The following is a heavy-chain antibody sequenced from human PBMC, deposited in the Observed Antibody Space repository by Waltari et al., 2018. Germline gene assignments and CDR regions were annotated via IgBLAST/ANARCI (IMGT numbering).Heavy chain of an antibody. D-gene: IGHD2-15*01. CDR1: GFTASSNY. CDR2: IYSGGST. J-gene: IGHJ3*02. V-gene: IGHV3-53*02. CDR3: ARGHPISGPVAFDI. Sequence: EVQLVETGGGLIQPGGSLRLSCAASGFTASSNYLSWVRQAPGKGLEWVSVIYSGGSTYYADSVKGRFTISRDNSKNTLYLQMNSLRAEDTAVYYCARGHPISGPVAFDIWGQGTMVTVSS.